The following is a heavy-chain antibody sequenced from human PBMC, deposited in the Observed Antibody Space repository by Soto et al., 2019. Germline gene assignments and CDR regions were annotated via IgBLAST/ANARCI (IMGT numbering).Heavy chain of an antibody. V-gene: IGHV1-3*01. CDR2: INAGHGAT. Sequence: ASVKVSCKTSGYTLTTYAIHWLRQAPGQRLEWMGWINAGHGATKYSQKFQGRVTITRDPSASTAYMELSSLRPEDTAVYYCARGVGSGTYYNQYNWFDPWGQGTLVTVSS. J-gene: IGHJ5*02. CDR3: ARGVGSGTYYNQYNWFDP. CDR1: GYTLTTYA. D-gene: IGHD3-10*01.